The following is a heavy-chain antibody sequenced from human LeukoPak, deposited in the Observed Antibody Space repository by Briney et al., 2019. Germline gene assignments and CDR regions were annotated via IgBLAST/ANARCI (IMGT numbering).Heavy chain of an antibody. CDR3: ASAYCSSTSCYDGNFDY. D-gene: IGHD2-2*01. V-gene: IGHV4-39*01. Sequence: SETLSLTCTVSGGSITTSSYYWGWIRQPPGKGLEWIGSIYYSGSTYYNPSLKSRVTISVDTSKNQFSLKLSSVTAADTALYYCASAYCSSTSCYDGNFDYWGQGTLVTVSS. CDR1: GGSITTSSYY. CDR2: IYYSGST. J-gene: IGHJ4*02.